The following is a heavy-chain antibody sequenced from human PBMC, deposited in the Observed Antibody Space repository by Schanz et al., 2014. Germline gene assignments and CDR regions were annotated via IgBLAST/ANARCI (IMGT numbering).Heavy chain of an antibody. J-gene: IGHJ5*01. D-gene: IGHD2-8*02. V-gene: IGHV3-21*01. Sequence: EVHLVESGGGLVQPGGSLRLSCAASGFTFSSYWLHWVRQAPGKGLEWVSSISSSGGHIYYADSVKGRFTITRDIAKNSLSLQMNSLRAEDTAVYYCARDRDAGGYDSWGQGTLVTVSS. CDR2: ISSSGGHI. CDR1: GFTFSSYW. CDR3: ARDRDAGGYDS.